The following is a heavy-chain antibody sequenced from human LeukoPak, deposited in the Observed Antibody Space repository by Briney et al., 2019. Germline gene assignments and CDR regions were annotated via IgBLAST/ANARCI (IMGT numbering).Heavy chain of an antibody. CDR2: IYYSGST. CDR1: GGSISSYY. Sequence: KPSETLSLTCTVSGGSISSYYWSWIRQPPGKGLEWIGYIYYSGSTNYNPSLKSRVTISVDTSKNQFSLKLSSVTAADTAVYYCARTLVDIVATINDAFDIWGQGTMVTVSS. J-gene: IGHJ3*02. D-gene: IGHD5-12*01. V-gene: IGHV4-59*01. CDR3: ARTLVDIVATINDAFDI.